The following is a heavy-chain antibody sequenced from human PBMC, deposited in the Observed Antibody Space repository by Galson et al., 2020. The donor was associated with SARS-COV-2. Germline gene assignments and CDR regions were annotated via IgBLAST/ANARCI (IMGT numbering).Heavy chain of an antibody. CDR1: GFPFSSYS. V-gene: IGHV3-21*06. J-gene: IGHJ6*02. D-gene: IGHD2-15*01. CDR3: ARVGGMATTPANYYYYGLDV. CDR2: ISAGSSYI. Sequence: GESLKISCAASGFPFSSYSMNWVRQAPGKGLEWVSSISAGSSYIYYADSVKGRFTIFRDNARNSLYLQMNSLRVEDTAVYYCARVGGMATTPANYYYYGLDVWGQGTTVTVSS.